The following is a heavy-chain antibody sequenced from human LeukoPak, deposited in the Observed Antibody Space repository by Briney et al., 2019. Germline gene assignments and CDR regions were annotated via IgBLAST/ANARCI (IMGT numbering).Heavy chain of an antibody. J-gene: IGHJ4*02. CDR3: ARDAYSGSHALDH. V-gene: IGHV3-21*01. CDR2: ISNSSSYI. CDR1: GFTFSSYS. Sequence: GGSLRLSCAASGFTFSSYSMNWVRQAPGKGLEWVSSISNSSSYIYYADSVKGRFTISRDNDKNSLYLQMNSLRAEDTAVYNCARDAYSGSHALDHWGQGTLVTVSS. D-gene: IGHD1-26*01.